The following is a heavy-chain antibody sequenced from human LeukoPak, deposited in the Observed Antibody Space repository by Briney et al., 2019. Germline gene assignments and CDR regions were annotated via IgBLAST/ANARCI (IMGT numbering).Heavy chain of an antibody. D-gene: IGHD3-9*01. V-gene: IGHV1-69*06. CDR2: IIPIFGTA. CDR3: ARGYNFDWLLSFDY. J-gene: IGHJ4*02. Sequence: ASVKGSCKASGGTFSSYAVSWVRQAPGQGREWRGGIIPIFGTANYAQKFQGRVTITADKSTSTAYMELSSLRSEDTAVYYCARGYNFDWLLSFDYWGQGTLVTVSS. CDR1: GGTFSSYA.